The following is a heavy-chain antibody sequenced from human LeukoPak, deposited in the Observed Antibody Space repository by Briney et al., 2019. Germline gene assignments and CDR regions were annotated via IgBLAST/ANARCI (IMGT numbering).Heavy chain of an antibody. Sequence: GGSLRLSCAVSGFTSSSYALSWVRQAPGKGLEWVSGISGSGGSTYYADSVKGRFTISRDNSKNTLYLQTNSLRGEDTAVYYCAKGDGYNYDNWFDPWGQGTLVTVSS. J-gene: IGHJ5*02. CDR2: ISGSGGST. CDR1: GFTSSSYA. D-gene: IGHD5-24*01. V-gene: IGHV3-23*01. CDR3: AKGDGYNYDNWFDP.